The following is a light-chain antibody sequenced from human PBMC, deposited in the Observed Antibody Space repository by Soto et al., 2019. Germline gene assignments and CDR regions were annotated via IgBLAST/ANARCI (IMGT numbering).Light chain of an antibody. J-gene: IGLJ3*02. CDR3: ASHTMDSTWV. Sequence: QSVLTQAASASGSPGQSITISCSGTSSDVGAYDFVSWYQQHPGEAPKLLIFQVSYRPSGVSSRFSGSKSGNTASLTISGLQAEDEADYYCASHTMDSTWVFGGGTKVTVL. V-gene: IGLV2-14*01. CDR1: SSDVGAYDF. CDR2: QVS.